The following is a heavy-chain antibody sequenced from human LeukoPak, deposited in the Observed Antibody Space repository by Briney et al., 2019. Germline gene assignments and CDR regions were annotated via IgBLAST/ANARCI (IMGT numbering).Heavy chain of an antibody. D-gene: IGHD4-17*01. CDR2: IYHSGTA. CDR1: GGSISSGPYS. J-gene: IGHJ3*01. V-gene: IGHV4-30-2*01. CDR3: ARGGTTVISPAFDL. Sequence: SQTLSLTCAVSGGSISSGPYSWNWIRQPPGKGLEWIGYIYHSGTAYYNPSLKSRVIISVDRSKNQFSLKLTSVTAADTAMYYCARGGTTVISPAFDLWGQGTMVTV.